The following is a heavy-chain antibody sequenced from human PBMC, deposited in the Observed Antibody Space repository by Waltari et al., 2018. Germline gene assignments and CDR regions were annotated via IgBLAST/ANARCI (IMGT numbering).Heavy chain of an antibody. D-gene: IGHD4-17*01. V-gene: IGHV3-53*01. CDR3: ARPGEGPSSH. CDR1: GIIVSANY. Sequence: EVQLVESGGGLIQPGGSLRLSCAASGIIVSANYMNWVRQAPGKGPQWVSVIYSAGRTYYADPVKGRFTISRDNTKNTVYLQMNNLKTEDTAVYYCARPGEGPSSHWGQGTLVTVSS. CDR2: IYSAGRT. J-gene: IGHJ4*02.